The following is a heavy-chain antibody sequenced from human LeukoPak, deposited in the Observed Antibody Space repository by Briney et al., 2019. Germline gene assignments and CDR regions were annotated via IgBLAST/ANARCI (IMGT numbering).Heavy chain of an antibody. J-gene: IGHJ6*03. CDR1: GGSISSYY. CDR2: IYTSGST. Sequence: SETLSLTCTVSGGSISSYYWSWIRQPPGKGLEWIGYIYTSGSTNYNPSLKSRVTISVDTSKNQVSLKLSSVTAADTAVYYCARQGSVDYYYYMDVWGKGTTVTVSS. V-gene: IGHV4-4*09. CDR3: ARQGSVDYYYYMDV.